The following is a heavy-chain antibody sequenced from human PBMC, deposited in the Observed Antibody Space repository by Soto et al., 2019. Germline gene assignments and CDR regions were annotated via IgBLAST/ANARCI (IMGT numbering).Heavy chain of an antibody. Sequence: GASVKVSCKASGGTFSSYTISWVRQAPGQGLEWMGRIIPILGIANYAQKFQGRVTITADKSTSTAYMELSSLRSEDTAVYYCAREGTRLQDTAMVNKYLYYYYYYMDVWGKGTTVTVS. D-gene: IGHD5-18*01. CDR1: GGTFSSYT. V-gene: IGHV1-69*04. CDR2: IIPILGIA. J-gene: IGHJ6*03. CDR3: AREGTRLQDTAMVNKYLYYYYYYMDV.